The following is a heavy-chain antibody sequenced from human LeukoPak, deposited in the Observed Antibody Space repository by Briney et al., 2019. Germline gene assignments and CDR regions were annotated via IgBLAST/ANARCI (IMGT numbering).Heavy chain of an antibody. CDR3: ARSRDYYDSSGYYSWAFDI. D-gene: IGHD3-22*01. CDR1: GFTFSSYA. Sequence: GGSLRLSCAASGFTFSSYAMHWVRQAPGKGLEYVSAISSNGGSTYYANSVKGRFTISRDNSKNTLYLQMGSLRAEDMAVYYCARSRDYYDSSGYYSWAFDIWGQGTMVTVSS. CDR2: ISSNGGST. V-gene: IGHV3-64*01. J-gene: IGHJ3*02.